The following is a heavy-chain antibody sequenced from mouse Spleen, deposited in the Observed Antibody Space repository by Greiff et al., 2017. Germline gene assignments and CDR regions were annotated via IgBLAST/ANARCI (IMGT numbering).Heavy chain of an antibody. J-gene: IGHJ1*03. CDR2: IYPGSGNT. D-gene: IGHD2-5*01. CDR3: AGYSNYEDWYFDV. CDR1: GYTFTDYY. V-gene: IGHV1-76*01. Sequence: VQVVESGAELVRPGASVKLSCKASGYTFTDYYINWVKQRPGQGLEWIARIYPGSGNTYYNEKFKGKATLTAEKSSSTAYMQLSSLTSEDSAVYFCAGYSNYEDWYFDVWGTGTTVTVSS.